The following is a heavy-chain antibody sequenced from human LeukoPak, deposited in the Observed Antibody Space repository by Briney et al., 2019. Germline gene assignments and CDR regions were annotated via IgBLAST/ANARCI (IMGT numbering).Heavy chain of an antibody. Sequence: SGGSLRLSCAASGFTFSSYSMSWVRQDAGKGLESVSSISSSINYINYADSVKGRFTISRDKAKNSLYLQMNSLRAEDTAVYYCAKRPVLRFLEWFADWGQGTLVTVSS. CDR2: ISSSINYI. D-gene: IGHD3-3*01. CDR1: GFTFSSYS. J-gene: IGHJ4*02. CDR3: AKRPVLRFLEWFAD. V-gene: IGHV3-21*04.